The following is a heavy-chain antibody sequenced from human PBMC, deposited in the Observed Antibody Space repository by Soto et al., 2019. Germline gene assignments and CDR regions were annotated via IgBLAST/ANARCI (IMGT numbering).Heavy chain of an antibody. CDR3: AGRYCSGGSCYSGVDY. V-gene: IGHV4-34*01. CDR1: GGSFSGYY. D-gene: IGHD2-15*01. J-gene: IGHJ4*02. Sequence: SETLSLTCAVYGGSFSGYYWSWIRQPPGKGLEWIGEINHSGSTNYNPSLKSRVTISVDTSKNQFSLKLSSVTAADTAVYYCAGRYCSGGSCYSGVDYWGQGTLVTVSS. CDR2: INHSGST.